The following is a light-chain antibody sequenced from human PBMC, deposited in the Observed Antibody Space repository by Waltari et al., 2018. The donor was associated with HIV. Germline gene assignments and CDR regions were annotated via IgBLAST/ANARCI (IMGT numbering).Light chain of an antibody. CDR3: CSYAGSYSYVV. Sequence: QSALTQPRSVSGSPGQSVTMSCSGTSRDDGGYNYVSGYQQHPRTDPQLRIYDINKRPAGVPDRFAGSKSGNTASLTSSGLQAEDEADYYCCSYAGSYSYVVLGGGTKLTVL. CDR2: DIN. V-gene: IGLV2-11*01. CDR1: SRDDGGYNY. J-gene: IGLJ2*01.